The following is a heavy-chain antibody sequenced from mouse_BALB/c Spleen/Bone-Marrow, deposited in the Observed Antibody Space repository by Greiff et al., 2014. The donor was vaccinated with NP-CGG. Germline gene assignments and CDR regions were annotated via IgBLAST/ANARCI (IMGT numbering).Heavy chain of an antibody. Sequence: EVQLQQSGPELVKPGASVKMSCKASGYTFTSYVMHWMKQRPGQGLEWIGYINPYNDGTKYNETFKGKATLTSDKSSSTAYMDLSSLTSYDAAVYCCARSEYVGSSYDYWGQGTTLTVSA. D-gene: IGHD1-1*01. J-gene: IGHJ2*01. CDR1: GYTFTSYV. V-gene: IGHV1-14*01. CDR2: INPYNDGT. CDR3: ARSEYVGSSYDY.